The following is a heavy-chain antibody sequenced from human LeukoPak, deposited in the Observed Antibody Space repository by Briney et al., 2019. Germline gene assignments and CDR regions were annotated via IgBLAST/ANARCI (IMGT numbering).Heavy chain of an antibody. J-gene: IGHJ4*02. D-gene: IGHD4-17*01. V-gene: IGHV3-21*01. CDR3: GRAPAGYGDYAPD. CDR1: GFTFSSYS. Sequence: GGSLRLSCAASGFTFSSYSMNWVRQAPGKGLEWVSSISSSSSYIYYADSVKGRFTISRDNAKNSLYLQMNSLRAEDTAVYYCGRAPAGYGDYAPDWGQGTLVTVSS. CDR2: ISSSSSYI.